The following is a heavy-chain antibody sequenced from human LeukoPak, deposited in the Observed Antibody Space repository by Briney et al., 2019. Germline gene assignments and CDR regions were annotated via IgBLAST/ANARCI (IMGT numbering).Heavy chain of an antibody. J-gene: IGHJ4*02. CDR3: ARTSYDSSGYYYPALDY. Sequence: GGSLRLSCAASGFTFSSYAMHWVRQAPGKGLEWVAVISYDGSNKYYADSVKGRFTISRDNSKNTLYLQMNSLRAEDTAVYYRARTSYDSSGYYYPALDYWGQGTLVTVSS. CDR2: ISYDGSNK. CDR1: GFTFSSYA. V-gene: IGHV3-30*01. D-gene: IGHD3-22*01.